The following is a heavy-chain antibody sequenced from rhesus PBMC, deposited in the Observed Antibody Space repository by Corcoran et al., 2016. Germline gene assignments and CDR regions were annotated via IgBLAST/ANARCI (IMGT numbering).Heavy chain of an antibody. CDR1: GASFTSDG. Sequence: QVQLQESGPGLVKPSETLSLTCTVSGASFTSDGWSWIRQSPGKGLEWLGEINGDSGKPTSHPSYKIRITISKDASKHQFSLNLNSVTAADTAMYYCTRAPSGWGAAYWGQGVLVTVSS. J-gene: IGHJ4*01. CDR3: TRAPSGWGAAY. V-gene: IGHV4-80*01. CDR2: INGDSGKP. D-gene: IGHD2-21*01.